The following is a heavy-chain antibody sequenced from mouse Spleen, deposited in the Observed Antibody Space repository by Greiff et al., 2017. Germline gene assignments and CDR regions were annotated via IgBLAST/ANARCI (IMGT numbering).Heavy chain of an antibody. CDR2: ISNGGGST. CDR3: ARHVDYYGSSYDYAMDY. V-gene: IGHV5-12*02. D-gene: IGHD1-1*01. J-gene: IGHJ4*01. Sequence: DVKLVESGGGLVQPGGSLKLSCATSGFTFSDYYMYWVRQTPEKRLEWVAYISNGGGSTYYPDTVKGRFTISRDNAKNTLYLQMSRLKSEDTAKYYCARHVDYYGSSYDYAMDYWGQGTSVTVSS. CDR1: GFTFSDYY.